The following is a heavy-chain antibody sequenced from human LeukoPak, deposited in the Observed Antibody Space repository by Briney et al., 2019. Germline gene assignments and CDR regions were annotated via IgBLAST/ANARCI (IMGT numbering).Heavy chain of an antibody. V-gene: IGHV3-30*04. Sequence: GGSLRLSCAASGFTFSSCAMHWVRQAPGKGLEWVAVISYDGSSKYYADSVKGRFTISRDNSKNTLYLQMNSLRAEDTAVYYCASVTTVDYWGQGTLVTVSS. D-gene: IGHD4-11*01. CDR3: ASVTTVDY. J-gene: IGHJ4*02. CDR1: GFTFSSCA. CDR2: ISYDGSSK.